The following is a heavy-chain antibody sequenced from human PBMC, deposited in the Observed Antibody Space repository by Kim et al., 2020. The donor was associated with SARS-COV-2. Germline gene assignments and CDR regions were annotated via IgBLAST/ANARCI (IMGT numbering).Heavy chain of an antibody. CDR3: ARDEDIVGWFDP. V-gene: IGHV1-18*01. D-gene: IGHD2-15*01. Sequence: KYAQKFQGRVTMTTDTSTSTVYMGLRSLRSDDTAVYYCARDEDIVGWFDPWGQGTLVTVSS. J-gene: IGHJ5*02.